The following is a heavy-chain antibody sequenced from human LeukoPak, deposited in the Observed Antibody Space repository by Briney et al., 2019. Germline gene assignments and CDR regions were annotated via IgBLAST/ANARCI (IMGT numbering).Heavy chain of an antibody. V-gene: IGHV3-23*01. D-gene: IGHD4/OR15-4a*01. CDR1: GFTFSTYA. J-gene: IGHJ4*02. CDR2: ITGSGDGT. CDR3: AKAGLVRGGALDS. Sequence: PGGSLRLSCAASGFTFSTYAMTWVRQAPGKGLEWVPSITGSGDGTSAADSVKGRFTISRDNSKNMLYLQMNSLRVEDTAVYYCAKAGLVRGGALDSWGQGTLVTVSS.